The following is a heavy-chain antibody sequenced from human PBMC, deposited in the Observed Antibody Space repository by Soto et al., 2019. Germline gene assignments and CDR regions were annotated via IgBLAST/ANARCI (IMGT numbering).Heavy chain of an antibody. Sequence: EVQLVESGGGLVKPGESLSLSCAASGFTFTNAGMGWVRQAPGKGLEWVGRVKSKSDGETTDYAAPVKGRFTISRDDSKNTLYLQMNSLNAEDTAVYYCSTDRRIASSDYWGQGTLVTVSS. CDR2: VKSKSDGETT. J-gene: IGHJ4*02. D-gene: IGHD2-21*01. CDR1: GFTFTNAG. V-gene: IGHV3-15*01. CDR3: STDRRIASSDY.